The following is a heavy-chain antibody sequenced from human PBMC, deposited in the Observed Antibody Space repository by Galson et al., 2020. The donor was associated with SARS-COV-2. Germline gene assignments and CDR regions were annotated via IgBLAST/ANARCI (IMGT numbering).Heavy chain of an antibody. J-gene: IGHJ3*02. D-gene: IGHD1-26*01. CDR1: GFTSGDYR. V-gene: IGHV3-49*03. CDR3: TRLRREAFDI. Sequence: GGSMRLSCPASGFTSGDYRMSCFRQAPGKGLEWVGFIRNKAYGGTTEYAASVKGRFTISRDDSHSIAYLQMNSLKTEDTAVYYWTRLRREAFDIGGQGTMGTVSS. CDR2: IRNKAYGGTT.